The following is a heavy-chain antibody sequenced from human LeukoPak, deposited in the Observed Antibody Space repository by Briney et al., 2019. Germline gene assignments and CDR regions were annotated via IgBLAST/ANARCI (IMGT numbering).Heavy chain of an antibody. CDR1: GGSISSYY. CDR2: IYTSGST. Sequence: PSETLSLTCTVSGGSISSYYWSWIRQPAGKGLEWIGRIYTSGSTNYNPSLKSRVTMSIDTSKNQFSLKLSSVTAADTAVYYCARGVDIVVVPAAIPFFDYWGQGTLVTVSS. V-gene: IGHV4-4*07. D-gene: IGHD2-2*01. J-gene: IGHJ4*02. CDR3: ARGVDIVVVPAAIPFFDY.